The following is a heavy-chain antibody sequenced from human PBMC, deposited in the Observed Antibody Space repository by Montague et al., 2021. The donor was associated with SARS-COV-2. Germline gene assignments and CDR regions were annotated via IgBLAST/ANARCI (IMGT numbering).Heavy chain of an antibody. CDR1: GGSIRSGSYY. CDR3: AGDYGDYSYYYGLDV. J-gene: IGHJ6*02. V-gene: IGHV4-61*02. Sequence: TLSLTCTVSGGSIRSGSYYWSWIRQPAGKGLEWIRRIYSSGSTNYNPSLKSRVTMSVDTSKNQFSLKVSSVTAADTAVYYCAGDYGDYSYYYGLDVWGQGTTVTVSS. CDR2: IYSSGST. D-gene: IGHD4-17*01.